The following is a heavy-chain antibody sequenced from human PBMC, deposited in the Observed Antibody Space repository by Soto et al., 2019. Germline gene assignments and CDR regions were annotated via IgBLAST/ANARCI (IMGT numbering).Heavy chain of an antibody. D-gene: IGHD6-6*01. CDR2: ISYDGSNK. Sequence: SGGSLRLSCAASGFTFSSYGMHWVRQAPGKGLEWVAVISYDGSNKYYADSVKGRFTISRDNSKNTLYLQMNSLRAEDTAVYYCAKARSPYSSSSLPYFDYWGQGTLVTVSS. V-gene: IGHV3-30*18. J-gene: IGHJ4*02. CDR3: AKARSPYSSSSLPYFDY. CDR1: GFTFSSYG.